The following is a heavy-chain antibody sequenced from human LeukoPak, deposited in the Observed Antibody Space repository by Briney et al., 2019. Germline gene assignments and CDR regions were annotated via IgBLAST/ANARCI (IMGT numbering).Heavy chain of an antibody. CDR2: ISWNSGSI. Sequence: GGSLRLSCAASGFTFDDYAMPWVRQAPGKGLEWVSGISWNSGSIGYADSVKGRFTISRDNAKNSLYLQMNSLRAEDTALYYCAKDSRTTVTSLGATFDPWGQGTLVTVSS. J-gene: IGHJ5*02. CDR1: GFTFDDYA. CDR3: AKDSRTTVTSLGATFDP. V-gene: IGHV3-9*01. D-gene: IGHD4-11*01.